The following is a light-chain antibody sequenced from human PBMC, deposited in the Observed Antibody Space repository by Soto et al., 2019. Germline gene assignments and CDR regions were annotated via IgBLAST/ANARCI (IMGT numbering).Light chain of an antibody. CDR2: EVS. J-gene: IGLJ1*01. CDR1: GSNVGGYNY. Sequence: QSALTQPPSASGSPGQSVTISCTGTGSNVGGYNYVSWYQQHPGKAPKLMIYEVSKRPSGVPDRFSGSKSGNTASLTVSGLRAEDEADYYCSSYAGSNNFGVFGTGTKVTVL. V-gene: IGLV2-8*01. CDR3: SSYAGSNNFGV.